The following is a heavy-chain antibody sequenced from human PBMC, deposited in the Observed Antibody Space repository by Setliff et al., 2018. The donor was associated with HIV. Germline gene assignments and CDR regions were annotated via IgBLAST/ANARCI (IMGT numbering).Heavy chain of an antibody. J-gene: IGHJ4*02. CDR3: ARDYDTSGYFSGY. CDR1: GGSFSGYY. D-gene: IGHD3-22*01. V-gene: IGHV4-4*07. Sequence: SETLSLTCAVYGGSFSGYYWTWIRQPAGKGLEWIGHIYTSGSANYNPSLKSRVTISLDTSNNQFSLRLSSVTAADTAVYYCARDYDTSGYFSGYWGQGTLVTVLL. CDR2: IYTSGSA.